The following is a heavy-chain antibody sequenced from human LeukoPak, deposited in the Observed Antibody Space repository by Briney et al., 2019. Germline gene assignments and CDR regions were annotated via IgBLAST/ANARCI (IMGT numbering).Heavy chain of an antibody. Sequence: GASVKVSCKASGYTFTSYGIGWVRQAPGQGLEWMGWISAYNGNTNYAQKLQGRVTMTTDTSTTTAYMELRSLRSDDTAVYYCARVNLDIVLINWFDPWGQGTLVTVSS. CDR3: ARVNLDIVLINWFDP. D-gene: IGHD2-8*01. J-gene: IGHJ5*02. CDR1: GYTFTSYG. V-gene: IGHV1-18*01. CDR2: ISAYNGNT.